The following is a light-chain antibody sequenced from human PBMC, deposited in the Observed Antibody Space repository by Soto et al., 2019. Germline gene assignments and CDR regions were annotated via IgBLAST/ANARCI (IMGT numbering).Light chain of an antibody. V-gene: IGLV2-14*01. Sequence: QSVLTQPASMSGSPGQSITISCTGTSSDVGGYNYVSWYQQHPGKAPKLMIYEVSNRPSGVSNRFSGSKSGNTASLTFSGLQAEDEADYYCSSYTSSSTRVFGGGTKLTVL. CDR1: SSDVGGYNY. J-gene: IGLJ3*02. CDR2: EVS. CDR3: SSYTSSSTRV.